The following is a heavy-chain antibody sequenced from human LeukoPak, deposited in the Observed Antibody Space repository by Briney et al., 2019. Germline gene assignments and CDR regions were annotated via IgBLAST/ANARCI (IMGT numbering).Heavy chain of an antibody. CDR1: GYSFSAYW. Sequence: GESLKISCKGSGYSFSAYWIGWVRQMPGNGLEWMGIIYPGDSDTRYSPSFQGQVTVSADKYISTTYLQWSSLKASDTAMYYCARRDYGGNSHFDYWGQGTLVTVSS. CDR2: IYPGDSDT. V-gene: IGHV5-51*01. D-gene: IGHD4-23*01. CDR3: ARRDYGGNSHFDY. J-gene: IGHJ4*02.